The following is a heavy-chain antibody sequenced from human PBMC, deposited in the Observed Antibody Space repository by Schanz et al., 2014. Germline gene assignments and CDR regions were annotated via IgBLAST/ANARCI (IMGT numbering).Heavy chain of an antibody. CDR1: GFTFSTYA. CDR3: ARCFLSRGVRLDS. V-gene: IGHV3-23*01. J-gene: IGHJ4*02. CDR2: INTGDDST. Sequence: EVKLLESGGTLVRPGGSLRLSCAASGFTFSTYAMAWVRQAPGKGLEWVSSINTGDDSTYYADSVKGRFTISRNNSRDTVYLQMNSLRADDTAMYYCARCFLSRGVRLDSWGQGTLVTVSS. D-gene: IGHD3-10*01.